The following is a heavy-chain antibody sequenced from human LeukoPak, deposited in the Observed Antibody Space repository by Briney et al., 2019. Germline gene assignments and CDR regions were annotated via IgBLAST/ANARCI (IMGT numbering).Heavy chain of an antibody. D-gene: IGHD1-26*01. CDR3: ARGSYYAPYYFDY. CDR1: GFTFSTYR. V-gene: IGHV3-48*02. Sequence: GGSLRLSCAASGFTFSTYRMNWIRQAPEKGLEWPSYISSGSNTIFYADSVKGRFTISRDNAKNSLFLQVNSLRDEDTAVYYCARGSYYAPYYFDYWGQGTLVTVSS. CDR2: ISSGSNTI. J-gene: IGHJ4*02.